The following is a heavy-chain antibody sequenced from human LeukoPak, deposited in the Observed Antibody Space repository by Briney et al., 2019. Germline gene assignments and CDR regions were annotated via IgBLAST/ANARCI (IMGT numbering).Heavy chain of an antibody. CDR3: ARDGLYYDILTGYHSRDGIDY. CDR1: GFTFSSYS. CDR2: ISSSSSTI. J-gene: IGHJ4*02. V-gene: IGHV3-48*04. D-gene: IGHD3-9*01. Sequence: PGGSLRLSCAASGFTFSSYSMNWVRQAPGKGLEWVSYISSSSSTIYYADSVKGRFTISRDNAKNSLSLQMNSLRAEDTAVYYCARDGLYYDILTGYHSRDGIDYWGQGTLVTVSS.